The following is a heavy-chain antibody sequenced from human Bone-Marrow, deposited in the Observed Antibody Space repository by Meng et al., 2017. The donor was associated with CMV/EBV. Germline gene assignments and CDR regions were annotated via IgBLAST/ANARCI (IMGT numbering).Heavy chain of an antibody. D-gene: IGHD3-3*01. CDR3: ARDLRFLEWVSQGHALDH. V-gene: IGHV1-69*10. CDR2: IIPILGIA. J-gene: IGHJ4*02. CDR1: GGSFSSYA. Sequence: SVKVSCKASGGSFSSYAISWVRQAPGQGLEWMGGIIPILGIANYAQKFQGRVTITADKSTSTAYMELSSLRSDDTAIYYCARDLRFLEWVSQGHALDHWGQGTLVTVSS.